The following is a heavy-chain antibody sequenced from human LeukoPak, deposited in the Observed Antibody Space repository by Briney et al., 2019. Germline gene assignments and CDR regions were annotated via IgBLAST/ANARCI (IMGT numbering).Heavy chain of an antibody. CDR3: AKQDIVVIPSGHFDS. CDR1: GFTLSSYA. Sequence: GESLRLSCAASGFTLSSYAMSWVRQAPGKGLEWVSAISGGGDGTSYADSVKGRFTIPRDNSKNTLYLQMNSLRAEDTAVYYCAKQDIVVIPSGHFDSWGQGTLVTVCS. D-gene: IGHD2-2*01. V-gene: IGHV3-23*01. J-gene: IGHJ4*02. CDR2: ISGGGDGT.